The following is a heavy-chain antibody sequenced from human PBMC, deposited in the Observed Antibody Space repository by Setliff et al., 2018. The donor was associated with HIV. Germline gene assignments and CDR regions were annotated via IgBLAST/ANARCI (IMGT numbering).Heavy chain of an antibody. CDR3: ARDWVTRSNYYGSGSPWYFDF. V-gene: IGHV4-4*07. Sequence: LSLTCTVSGDSIGDYYWNWIRQPAGKGLEWSGRVYASAYSNYNPSLKSRVTMSVDTSQNQFSLKLRSVNAADTAVYYCARDWVTRSNYYGSGSPWYFDFWGRGILVTVSS. CDR1: GDSIGDYY. D-gene: IGHD3-10*01. J-gene: IGHJ2*01. CDR2: VYASAYS.